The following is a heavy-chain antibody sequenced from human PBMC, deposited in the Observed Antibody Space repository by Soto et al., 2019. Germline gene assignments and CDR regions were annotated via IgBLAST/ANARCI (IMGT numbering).Heavy chain of an antibody. D-gene: IGHD1-26*01. CDR3: ARDQGGTSTRGYFQL. CDR1: GFTFSSYT. J-gene: IGHJ1*01. CDR2: ISSVSSYI. V-gene: IGHV3-21*01. Sequence: EVQLVESGGGLVKPGGSLRLSCAASGFTFSSYTINWVRQAPGKGLAWVSSISSVSSYIYYADSVKGRFTISRDNAKNSLYLQMTSLRVEDTAVYYRARDQGGTSTRGYFQLWGQGTLVTVSS.